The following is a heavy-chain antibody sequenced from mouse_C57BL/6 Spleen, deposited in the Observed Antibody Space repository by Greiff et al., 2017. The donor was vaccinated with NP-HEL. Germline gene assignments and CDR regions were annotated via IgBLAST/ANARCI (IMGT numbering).Heavy chain of an antibody. Sequence: QVQLQQPGAELVKPGASVKLSCKASGYTFTSYWMQWVKQRPGQGLEWIGEIDPSDSYTNYNQKFKGKATLTVDTSSSTAYMQLSSLTSEDSAVYYCANWEPWFAYWGQGTLVTVSA. CDR3: ANWEPWFAY. CDR2: IDPSDSYT. J-gene: IGHJ3*01. D-gene: IGHD4-1*01. CDR1: GYTFTSYW. V-gene: IGHV1-50*01.